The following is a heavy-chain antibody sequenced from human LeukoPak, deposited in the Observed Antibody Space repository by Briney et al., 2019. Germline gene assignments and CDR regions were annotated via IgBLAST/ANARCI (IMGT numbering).Heavy chain of an antibody. D-gene: IGHD3-16*01. Sequence: GGSLRLSCAASGFTFSSYSMNWVRQAPGKGLEWVSSISSSSSYIYYADSVKGRFTISRDNAKNSLYLQMNSLRAEDTAVYYCARDLISGGGFDYWGQGTLVTVSS. V-gene: IGHV3-21*01. J-gene: IGHJ4*02. CDR2: ISSSSSYI. CDR3: ARDLISGGGFDY. CDR1: GFTFSSYS.